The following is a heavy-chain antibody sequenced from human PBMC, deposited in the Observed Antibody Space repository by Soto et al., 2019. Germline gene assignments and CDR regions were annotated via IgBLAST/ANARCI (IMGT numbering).Heavy chain of an antibody. J-gene: IGHJ4*02. CDR1: GGSISSGGYY. Sequence: QVQLQESGPGLVKPSQTLSLTCTVSGGSISSGGYYWNWIRRHPGKGLEWIGYIYYSGSTSYNPSLKSRVTISADTSKNQFSLKLSPVTAADTAVYYCARARYYDRSGYFGGFDYWGQGILVTVSS. CDR3: ARARYYDRSGYFGGFDY. CDR2: IYYSGST. V-gene: IGHV4-31*03. D-gene: IGHD3-22*01.